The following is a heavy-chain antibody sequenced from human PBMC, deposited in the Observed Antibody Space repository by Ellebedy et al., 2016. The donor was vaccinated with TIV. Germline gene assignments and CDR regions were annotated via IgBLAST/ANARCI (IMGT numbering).Heavy chain of an antibody. CDR2: ISPYTGDT. Sequence: ASVKVSCKASGYAFRSYGISWVRQAPGQGLQRVGWISPYTGDTNYAQRFQGRVTMTADTSTSTAYMELGGLRSDDTAVYYCARDMVQGMVARYLWFDYWGQGTLVTVSS. CDR1: GYAFRSYG. V-gene: IGHV1-18*01. D-gene: IGHD5-12*01. J-gene: IGHJ4*02. CDR3: ARDMVQGMVARYLWFDY.